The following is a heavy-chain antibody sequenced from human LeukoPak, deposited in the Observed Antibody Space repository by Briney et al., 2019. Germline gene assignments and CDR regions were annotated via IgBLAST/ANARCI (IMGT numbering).Heavy chain of an antibody. Sequence: GGSLRLSCAASGFTFSSYAMHWVCQAPGKGLEWVAVISYDGSNKYYADSVKGRFTISRDNSKNTLYLQMNSLRAEDTAVYYCARERYFDYWGQGTLVTVSS. CDR3: ARERYFDY. CDR1: GFTFSSYA. J-gene: IGHJ4*02. V-gene: IGHV3-30-3*01. CDR2: ISYDGSNK.